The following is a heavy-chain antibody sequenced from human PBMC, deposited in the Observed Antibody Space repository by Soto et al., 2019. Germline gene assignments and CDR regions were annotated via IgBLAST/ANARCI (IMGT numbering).Heavy chain of an antibody. CDR3: ARHAESSSYYYHFDY. J-gene: IGHJ4*02. D-gene: IGHD3-22*01. CDR1: RYSISSGYY. V-gene: IGHV4-38-2*01. CDR2: IFLGGTT. Sequence: SETLSLTWFVSRYSISSGYYWGWLRQPPGKGLEWIGSIFLGGTTYYNPSLKSRLTISVDTSKNQFSLTLSSATAADTAVYYCARHAESSSYYYHFDYWGQGSLVTVSS.